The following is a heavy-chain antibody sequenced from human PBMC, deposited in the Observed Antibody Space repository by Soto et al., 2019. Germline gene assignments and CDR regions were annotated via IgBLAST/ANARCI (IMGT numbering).Heavy chain of an antibody. V-gene: IGHV1-2*02. Sequence: QLHLVQSGAVVKKPGASVTVSCSASGYPVTAYYMHWVRQAPGRGLEWMGGINPATGAAKYTQTFQGRVTMTRGTATGTVFKELGGLTSEDPAGFLWARGGGVGVAGSAAFDMWGQGTLVTVSS. CDR2: INPATGAA. CDR1: GYPVTAYY. J-gene: IGHJ3*02. D-gene: IGHD3-3*01. CDR3: ARGGGVGVAGSAAFDM.